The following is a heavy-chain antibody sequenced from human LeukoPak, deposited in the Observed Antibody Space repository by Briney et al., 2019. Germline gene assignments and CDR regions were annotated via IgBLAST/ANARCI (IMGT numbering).Heavy chain of an antibody. CDR3: ARALVGATSWIDY. Sequence: GASVKVSCKTSGYSFRNYAINWVRQAPGQGLEWMGWISAYNGNTNYAQKLQGRVTMTTDTSTSTAYMELRSLRSDDTAVYYCARALVGATSWIDYWGQGTLVTVSS. V-gene: IGHV1-18*01. CDR1: GYSFRNYA. CDR2: ISAYNGNT. J-gene: IGHJ4*02. D-gene: IGHD1-26*01.